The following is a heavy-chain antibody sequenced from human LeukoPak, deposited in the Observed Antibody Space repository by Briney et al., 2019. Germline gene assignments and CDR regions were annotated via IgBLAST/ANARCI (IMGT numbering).Heavy chain of an antibody. CDR1: GYTLTELS. CDR3: ATGFFSDDSSGYRPDY. J-gene: IGHJ4*02. V-gene: IGHV1-24*01. D-gene: IGHD3-22*01. Sequence: GVSVKVSCKVSGYTLTELSMHWVRQAPGKGLEWMGGFDPEDGETIYAQKFQGRVTMTEDTSTDTAYMELSSLRSEDTAVYYCATGFFSDDSSGYRPDYWGQGTLVTVSS. CDR2: FDPEDGET.